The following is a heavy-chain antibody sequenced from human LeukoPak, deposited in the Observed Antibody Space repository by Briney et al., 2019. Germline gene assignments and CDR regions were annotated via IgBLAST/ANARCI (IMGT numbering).Heavy chain of an antibody. V-gene: IGHV3-48*02. Sequence: PGGSLRLSCAAAGFTFSSYSMNWVRQAPGKGLEWVSYISSSSSTIYYADSVKGRFTISRDNAKNSLYLQMNSLRDEDTAVYYCERDHPIGGITMVQGVIDYWGQGTLVTLSS. D-gene: IGHD3-10*01. CDR1: GFTFSSYS. J-gene: IGHJ4*02. CDR3: ERDHPIGGITMVQGVIDY. CDR2: ISSSSSTI.